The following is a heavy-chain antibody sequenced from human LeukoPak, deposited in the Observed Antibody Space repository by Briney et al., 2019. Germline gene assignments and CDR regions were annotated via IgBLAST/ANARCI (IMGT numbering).Heavy chain of an antibody. J-gene: IGHJ4*02. Sequence: SETLSLTCTVSGGSISSYYWSWIRQPPGKGLEWIGYIYYSGSTNYNPSLKSRVTISVDTSKIQFSLKLSSVTAADTAVYYCARLYYDSSGYFFDYWGQGTLVTVSS. D-gene: IGHD3-22*01. CDR2: IYYSGST. CDR1: GGSISSYY. CDR3: ARLYYDSSGYFFDY. V-gene: IGHV4-59*08.